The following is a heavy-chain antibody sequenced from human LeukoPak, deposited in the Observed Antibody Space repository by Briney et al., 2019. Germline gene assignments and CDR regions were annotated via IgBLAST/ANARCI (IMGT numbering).Heavy chain of an antibody. CDR3: ARRVPGRSGNWFDP. Sequence: PSETLSLACTVSGGSISIIDYYWGWVRQSPGKGLEWIGSVYYSGSTHDNPSLKSRVTISVDTSKNQVSLKLSSVTAADTAVYYCARRVPGRSGNWFDPWGQGTLVTVSS. CDR2: VYYSGST. CDR1: GGSISIIDYY. D-gene: IGHD2-2*01. J-gene: IGHJ5*02. V-gene: IGHV4-39*01.